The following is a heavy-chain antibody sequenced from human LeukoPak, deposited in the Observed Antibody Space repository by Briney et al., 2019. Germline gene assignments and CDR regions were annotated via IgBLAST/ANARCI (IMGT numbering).Heavy chain of an antibody. D-gene: IGHD3-10*01. V-gene: IGHV1-69*06. CDR2: IIPIFGTA. CDR3: ARDITMAYGMDV. CDR1: GGTFSSYA. J-gene: IGHJ6*04. Sequence: SVKVSCKASGGTFSSYAISWVRQAPGQGLEWMGGIIPIFGTANYAQKFQGRVTITADKSTSTAYMELSSLRSEDTAVYYCARDITMAYGMDVWGKGTTVTVSS.